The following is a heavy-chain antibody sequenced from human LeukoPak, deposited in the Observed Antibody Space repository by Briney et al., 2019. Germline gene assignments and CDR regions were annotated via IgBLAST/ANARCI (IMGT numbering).Heavy chain of an antibody. V-gene: IGHV3-30*02. CDR1: GFTFSNYG. CDR2: IRYDGNNK. Sequence: PGGSLRLSCGASGFTFSNYGMLWVRQAPGKGLEWVAFIRYDGNNKLYADSVKGRLTISRDNSKNTLYLHINSLRAEDTAVYYCAKDNPLDYWGQGTLVIVSS. D-gene: IGHD1-14*01. CDR3: AKDNPLDY. J-gene: IGHJ4*02.